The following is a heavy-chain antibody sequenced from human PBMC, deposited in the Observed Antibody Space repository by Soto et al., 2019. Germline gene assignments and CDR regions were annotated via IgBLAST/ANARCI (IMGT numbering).Heavy chain of an antibody. CDR1: GYIFTDYY. CDR3: ARDRVWWLPDYYYGMDV. Sequence: ASVKVSCKASGYIFTDYYIHWVRQAPGQGLEWMGWISAYNGNTNYAQKLQGRVTMTTDTSTSTAYMELRSLRSDDTAVYYCARDRVWWLPDYYYGMDVWGQGTTVTAP. J-gene: IGHJ6*02. CDR2: ISAYNGNT. V-gene: IGHV1-18*04. D-gene: IGHD5-12*01.